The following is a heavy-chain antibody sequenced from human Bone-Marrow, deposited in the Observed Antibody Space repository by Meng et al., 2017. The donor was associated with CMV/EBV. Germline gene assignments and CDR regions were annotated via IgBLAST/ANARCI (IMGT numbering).Heavy chain of an antibody. CDR2: INCNRGDT. Sequence: ASVKVSCKASGGTFSGYKIHWVRQAPGQGPEWLGGINCNRGDTNYAQKFQGRVTMTRDTSISTAYMELSSLRSDDTAVYYCVRLAGGVDYWGQGTLVTVSS. J-gene: IGHJ4*02. CDR1: GGTFSGYK. V-gene: IGHV1-2*02. D-gene: IGHD3-10*01. CDR3: VRLAGGVDY.